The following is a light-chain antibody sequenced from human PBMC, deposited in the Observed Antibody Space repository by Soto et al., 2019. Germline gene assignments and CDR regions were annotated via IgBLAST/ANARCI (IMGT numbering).Light chain of an antibody. J-gene: IGLJ3*02. CDR3: CSYVGSSILM. Sequence: QSALTQPASVSGSPGQSITISCTGTSRDIGLSNLVSWYQQLPGKAPKLIIYEVNERPSGISDRFSGSKSGNTASLTSSGLQDEDEADYYCCSYVGSSILMFGGGTKLTVL. CDR2: EVN. V-gene: IGLV2-23*02. CDR1: SRDIGLSNL.